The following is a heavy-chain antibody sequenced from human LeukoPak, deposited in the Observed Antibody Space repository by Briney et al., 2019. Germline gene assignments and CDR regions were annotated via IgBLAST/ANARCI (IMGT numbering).Heavy chain of an antibody. Sequence: SETLSLTCAVYGGSFSGYYWSWIRQPPGKGLEWIGEINHSGSTNYNPSLKSRVTISVDTSKNQFSLKLSSVTAADTAVYYCARAGGSGWYLGAFDIWGQGTMVTVSS. J-gene: IGHJ3*02. D-gene: IGHD6-19*01. V-gene: IGHV4-34*01. CDR3: ARAGGSGWYLGAFDI. CDR2: INHSGST. CDR1: GGSFSGYY.